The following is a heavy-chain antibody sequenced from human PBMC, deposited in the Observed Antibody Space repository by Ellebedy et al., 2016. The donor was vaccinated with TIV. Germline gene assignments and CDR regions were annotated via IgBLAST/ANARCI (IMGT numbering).Heavy chain of an antibody. J-gene: IGHJ6*02. CDR1: GFTFSNAW. D-gene: IGHD2-8*01. CDR2: IKSKTDGGTT. V-gene: IGHV3-15*07. CDR3: TTVYKDDILGMDV. Sequence: GESLKISCAASGFTFSNAWMNWVRQAPGKGLEWVGRIKSKTDGGTTDYAAPVKGRFTISRDDSKNTLYLQMNSLKTEDTAVYYCTTVYKDDILGMDVWGQGTTVTVSS.